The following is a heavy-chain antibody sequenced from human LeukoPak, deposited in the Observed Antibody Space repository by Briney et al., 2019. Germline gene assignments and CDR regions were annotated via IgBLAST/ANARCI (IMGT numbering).Heavy chain of an antibody. J-gene: IGHJ4*02. CDR3: ARGRSSVSYFDY. CDR2: INAGNGNT. CDR1: GYTFTGYY. V-gene: IGHV1-3*03. Sequence: ASVKVSCKASGYTFTGYYMHWVRQAPGQRLEWMGWINAGNGNTKYSQEFQGRVTITRDTSASTAYMELSSLRSEDMAVYYCARGRSSVSYFDYWGQGTLVTVSS. D-gene: IGHD6-13*01.